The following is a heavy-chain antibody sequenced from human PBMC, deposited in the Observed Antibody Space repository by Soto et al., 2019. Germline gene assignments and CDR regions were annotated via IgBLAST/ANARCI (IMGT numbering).Heavy chain of an antibody. CDR2: FDSGGST. J-gene: IGHJ4*02. Sequence: EGSLRLSCAASGLTVSNQHISWVRQAPGRGLEWVSVFDSGGSTHNADSVKGRFTISRDYSKNSLYLQMNSLRVEDTAVYYCARDRDGLDYWGQGT. CDR3: ARDRDGLDY. CDR1: GLTVSNQH. V-gene: IGHV3-66*01.